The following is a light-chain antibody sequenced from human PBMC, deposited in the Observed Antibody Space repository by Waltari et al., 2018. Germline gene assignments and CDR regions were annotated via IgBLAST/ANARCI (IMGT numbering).Light chain of an antibody. CDR2: KAS. J-gene: IGKJ2*01. V-gene: IGKV1-5*03. CDR1: QSISSW. Sequence: DTQITQYTSTLYESVGDSITITCRASQSISSWLAWYQQKAGKAPSLLIYKASNLESGVPSRFSCSGSETEFTLTISSLQPDDFAIYYCQRYNGNSRTFGQGTRLEIK. CDR3: QRYNGNSRT.